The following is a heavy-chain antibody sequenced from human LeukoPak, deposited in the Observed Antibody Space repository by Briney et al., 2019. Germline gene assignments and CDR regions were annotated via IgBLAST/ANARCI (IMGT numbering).Heavy chain of an antibody. Sequence: GGSLRLSCTGSGFSVSNFWMAWVRQAPGKGLGWVANINEDETGKYYVDSVKGRFTISRDNAKNSLFLQMNSVRVEDTAVYYCATDAFSYPNTWGQGTQVTVSS. CDR2: INEDETGK. V-gene: IGHV3-7*01. CDR3: ATDAFSYPNT. J-gene: IGHJ5*02. D-gene: IGHD3-16*01. CDR1: GFSVSNFW.